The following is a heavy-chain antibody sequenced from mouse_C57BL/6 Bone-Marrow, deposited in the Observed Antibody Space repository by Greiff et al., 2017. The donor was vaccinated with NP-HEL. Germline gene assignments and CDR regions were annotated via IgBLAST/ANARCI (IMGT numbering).Heavy chain of an antibody. CDR3: AKNIWVLPYWYFDV. J-gene: IGHJ1*03. Sequence: VQLQQSGPGLVQPSQSLSITCTVSGFSLTSYGVHWVRQSPGKGLEWLGVIWRGGSTDYNAAFMSRLSITKDNSKSQVFFKMNSLQADDTAIYYCAKNIWVLPYWYFDVWGTGTTVTVSS. V-gene: IGHV2-5*01. CDR1: GFSLTSYG. D-gene: IGHD2-3*01. CDR2: IWRGGST.